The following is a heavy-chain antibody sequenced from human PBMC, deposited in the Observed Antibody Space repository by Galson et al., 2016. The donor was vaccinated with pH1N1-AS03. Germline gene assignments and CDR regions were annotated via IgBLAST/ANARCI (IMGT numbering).Heavy chain of an antibody. V-gene: IGHV4-59*01. D-gene: IGHD2-2*01. J-gene: IGHJ6*02. CDR2: ISYSGFT. CDR1: GGSITINY. CDR3: ARRNPNPNFAIWYQHDYGMDV. Sequence: ETLSLTCTVSGGSITINYWIWVRQPPGKGLEWIGYISYSGFTNYNPSLKSRVTISVDTSKNQFSLKLSSVTAADTAVYFCARRNPNPNFAIWYQHDYGMDVWGQGTTVTVSS.